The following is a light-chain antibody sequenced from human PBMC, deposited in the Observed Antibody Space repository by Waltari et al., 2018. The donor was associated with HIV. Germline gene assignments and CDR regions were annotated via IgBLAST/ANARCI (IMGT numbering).Light chain of an antibody. V-gene: IGLV3-10*01. CDR1: ALPDKY. J-gene: IGLJ2*01. CDR2: EDN. CDR3: YSTDSSGNF. Sequence: SYELTQPPSVSVSPGHTARITCSGDALPDKYTYWYQQKSGQAPVLVIYEDNKRPPGIPERFSGSASGTMAILVLSGAQVEDEADYYCYSTDSSGNFFGGGTKLTVL.